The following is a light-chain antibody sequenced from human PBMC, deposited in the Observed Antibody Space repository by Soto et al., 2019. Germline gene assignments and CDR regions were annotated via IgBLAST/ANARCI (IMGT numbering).Light chain of an antibody. J-gene: IGKJ1*01. CDR2: WAS. CDR3: QQYYSTPRT. V-gene: IGKV4-1*01. CDR1: RLVLYSSNNKNY. Sequence: DTVLTPSHNPLPVFLGERAPTTSRSGRLVLYSSNNKNYLAWYQQKPGQPPELLIYWASNRESGVPDRLSGSGSGTDFTLTISSLQAEDVAVYYCQQYYSTPRTFGQGTKVDIK.